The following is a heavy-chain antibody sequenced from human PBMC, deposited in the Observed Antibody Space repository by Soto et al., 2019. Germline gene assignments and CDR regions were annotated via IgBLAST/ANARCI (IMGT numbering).Heavy chain of an antibody. Sequence: QVQLVESGGGVVQPGRSLRLSCAASGFTFSSYAMHWVRQAPGKGLEWVAVISYDGSNKYYADSVKGRFTISRDNSKKTLYLQMNSLRAEDTAVYYCARVGYSYTDAAPFDYWGQGTLVTVSS. D-gene: IGHD5-18*01. CDR2: ISYDGSNK. CDR3: ARVGYSYTDAAPFDY. V-gene: IGHV3-30-3*01. J-gene: IGHJ4*02. CDR1: GFTFSSYA.